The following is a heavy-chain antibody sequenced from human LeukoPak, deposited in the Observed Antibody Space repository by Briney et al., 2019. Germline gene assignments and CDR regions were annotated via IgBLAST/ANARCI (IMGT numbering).Heavy chain of an antibody. CDR1: GYTFTSYY. Sequence: ASVKVSCKASGYTFTSYYMHWVRQAPGQGLEWMGIINPSGGSTSYAQKFQGRVTMTRDMSTSTVYMELSSLRSEDTAVYYCERAHYYYYMDVWGKGTTVTVSS. V-gene: IGHV1-46*01. CDR3: ERAHYYYYMDV. CDR2: INPSGGST. J-gene: IGHJ6*03.